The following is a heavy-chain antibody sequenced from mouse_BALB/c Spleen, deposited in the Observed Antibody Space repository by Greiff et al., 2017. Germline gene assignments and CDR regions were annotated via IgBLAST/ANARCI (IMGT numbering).Heavy chain of an antibody. V-gene: IGHV1-4*01. D-gene: IGHD2-14*01. CDR1: GYTFTSYT. CDR3: HRYDRFAY. CDR2: INPSSGYT. Sequence: QVQLKESGAELARPGASVKMSCKASGYTFTSYTMHWVKQRPGQGLEWIGYINPSSGYTNYNQKFKDKATLTADKSSGTAYMQLSSLTSEDSAVYYCHRYDRFAYWGQGTLVTVSA. J-gene: IGHJ3*01.